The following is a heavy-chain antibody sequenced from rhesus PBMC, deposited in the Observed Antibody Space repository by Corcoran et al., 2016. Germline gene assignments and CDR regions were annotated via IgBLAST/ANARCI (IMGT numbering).Heavy chain of an antibody. CDR1: GFSLSTTGTG. Sequence: QVPLKESGLALVNPPQTLTLTCTFSGFSLSTTGTGVGWIRHPPGKALEWLASIYWNDSKYYSTSMKSKLTSSKDTAKNQVVRTMTNIDPVDTATYYCARVRYYVDDWGQGVLVTVSS. V-gene: IGHV2-95*01. CDR3: ARVRYYVDD. J-gene: IGHJ4*01. CDR2: IYWNDSK.